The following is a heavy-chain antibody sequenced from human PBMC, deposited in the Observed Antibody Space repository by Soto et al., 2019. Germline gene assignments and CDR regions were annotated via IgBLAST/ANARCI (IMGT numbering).Heavy chain of an antibody. D-gene: IGHD2-15*01. CDR2: TYYRSKWYN. CDR3: ARGGRDCSGGSCYYYYYYGMDV. Sequence: SQTLSLTCAISGDSVSSNSAAWNWIRQSPSRGLEWLGRTYYRSKWYNDYAVSVKSRITINPDTSKNQFSLQLNSVTPEDTAVYYCARGGRDCSGGSCYYYYYYGMDVWGRGTTVTVSS. CDR1: GDSVSSNSAA. V-gene: IGHV6-1*01. J-gene: IGHJ6*02.